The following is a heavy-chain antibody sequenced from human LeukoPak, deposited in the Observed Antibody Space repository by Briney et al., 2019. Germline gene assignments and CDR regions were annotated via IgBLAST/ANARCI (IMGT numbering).Heavy chain of an antibody. Sequence: PGGSLRLSCAASGFTFSSYAMSWVRQAPGEGLEWVSAISGSGGSTYYADSVKGRFTISRDNSKNTLCLQMNSLRAEDTAVYYCAKDVKASLQLGYYDIWGQGTMVTVSS. CDR2: ISGSGGST. V-gene: IGHV3-23*01. CDR3: AKDVKASLQLGYYDI. CDR1: GFTFSSYA. J-gene: IGHJ3*02. D-gene: IGHD6-6*01.